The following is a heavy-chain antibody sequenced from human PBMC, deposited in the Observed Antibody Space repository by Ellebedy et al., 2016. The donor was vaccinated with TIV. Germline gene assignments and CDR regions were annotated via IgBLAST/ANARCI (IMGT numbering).Heavy chain of an antibody. CDR3: TTVWSRNAFDI. J-gene: IGHJ3*02. Sequence: GESLKISCAASGLTFTNAGMTWVRQTPGKGLEWVGRILSKTDGGTTDYAAPVKGRFTHSRDDSKNTLYLQMNSLKTEDTAVYYCTTVWSRNAFDIWGQGTMVTVSS. V-gene: IGHV3-15*01. CDR2: ILSKTDGGTT. CDR1: GLTFTNAG. D-gene: IGHD1-26*01.